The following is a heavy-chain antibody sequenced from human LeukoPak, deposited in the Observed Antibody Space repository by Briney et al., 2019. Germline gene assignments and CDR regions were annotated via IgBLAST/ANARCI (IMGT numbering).Heavy chain of an antibody. D-gene: IGHD6-6*01. CDR1: GFTFDDYA. Sequence: GGSLRLSCAASGFTFDDYAMHWVRQAPGKGLEWVSGISWNSGSIGYADSVKGRFTISRDNAKSSLYLQMNSLRAEDMALYYCAKDTEASIAARSPFDYWGQGTLVTVSS. CDR2: ISWNSGSI. J-gene: IGHJ4*02. V-gene: IGHV3-9*03. CDR3: AKDTEASIAARSPFDY.